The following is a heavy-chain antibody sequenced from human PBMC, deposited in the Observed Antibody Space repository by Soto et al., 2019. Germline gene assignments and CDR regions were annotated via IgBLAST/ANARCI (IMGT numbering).Heavy chain of an antibody. Sequence: SETLSLNCSVSVGSFSSSSYYWGWFLQPPGKGLEWIGTIYYTGSTSYSPSLKSRVTISVDTSKTQFSLNLNSVTAADTAVYYCAGRRAGDYYFDYWGQGTLVTVSS. V-gene: IGHV4-39*01. J-gene: IGHJ4*02. CDR2: IYYTGST. CDR1: VGSFSSSSYY. CDR3: AGRRAGDYYFDY. D-gene: IGHD1-26*01.